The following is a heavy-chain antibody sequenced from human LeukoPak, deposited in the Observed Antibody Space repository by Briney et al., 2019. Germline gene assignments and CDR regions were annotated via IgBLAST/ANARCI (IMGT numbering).Heavy chain of an antibody. CDR1: GGSISSYY. D-gene: IGHD4-23*01. CDR3: ARTNYGGDSIYYYFMDV. J-gene: IGHJ6*03. V-gene: IGHV4-59*01. CDR2: IYYSGST. Sequence: SETLSLTCTVSGGSISSYYWSWIRQPPGKGLEWIGHIYYSGSTNYNPSLKSRLTISVDTSRHQFSLKLSSVTAADTAVYYCARTNYGGDSIYYYFMDVWGKGTTVTVSS.